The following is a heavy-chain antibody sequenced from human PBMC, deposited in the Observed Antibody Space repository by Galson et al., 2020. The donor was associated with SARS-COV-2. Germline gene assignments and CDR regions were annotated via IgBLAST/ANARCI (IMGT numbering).Heavy chain of an antibody. V-gene: IGHV3-66*01. CDR1: GFTVSSNY. CDR2: IYSGGST. J-gene: IGHJ3*02. Sequence: GGSLRLSCAASGFTVSSNYMSWVRQAPGKGLEWVSVIYSGGSTYYADSVKGRFTISRDNSKNTLYLQMNSLRAEDTAVYYCAREPNYYGSGSYLNAFDIWGQGTMVTVSS. D-gene: IGHD3-10*01. CDR3: AREPNYYGSGSYLNAFDI.